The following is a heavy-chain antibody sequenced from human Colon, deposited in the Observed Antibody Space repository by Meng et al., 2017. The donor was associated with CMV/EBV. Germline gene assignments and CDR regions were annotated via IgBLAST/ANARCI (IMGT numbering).Heavy chain of an antibody. CDR3: ARDLSGSYSSPYSSYYGMDV. CDR2: INSRGTII. Sequence: GGSLRLSCAASDFTFSNYKMNWVRQAPGKGLGWISYINSRGTIIYYAGSVKGRFTISRDNANNSLYLQMNSLRAEDTAVYYCARDLSGSYSSPYSSYYGMDVWGQGTTVTVSS. D-gene: IGHD6-13*01. J-gene: IGHJ6*02. V-gene: IGHV3-48*03. CDR1: DFTFSNYK.